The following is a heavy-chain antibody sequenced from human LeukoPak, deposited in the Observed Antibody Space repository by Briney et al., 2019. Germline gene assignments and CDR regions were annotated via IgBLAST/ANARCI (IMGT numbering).Heavy chain of an antibody. D-gene: IGHD3-9*01. CDR1: GFTFSTYW. Sequence: GGSLRLSCAASGFTFSTYWMHWVRQAPGKGLVWVARIRPEGTTTAYADSVKGRFTISRDNAKTTLFLQMNSPSAEDTAVYYCARDLDWILFDYWGQGTLVTVSS. CDR3: ARDLDWILFDY. V-gene: IGHV3-74*03. J-gene: IGHJ4*02. CDR2: IRPEGTTT.